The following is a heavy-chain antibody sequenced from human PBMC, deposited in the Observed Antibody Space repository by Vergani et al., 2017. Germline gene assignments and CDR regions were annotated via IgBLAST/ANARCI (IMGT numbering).Heavy chain of an antibody. CDR1: GFTFSSYS. D-gene: IGHD3-10*01. CDR3: ASLGYGSGSSGAHDAFDI. V-gene: IGHV3-21*01. J-gene: IGHJ3*02. CDR2: ISSSSSYL. Sequence: EVQLVESGGGLVKPGGSLRLSCAASGFTFSSYSMNWVRQAPGKGLEWVSSISSSSSYLYYADSGKGRFTISRDNAKNALYLQMNSVSAEDTAVYYCASLGYGSGSSGAHDAFDIWGQGTMVTVSS.